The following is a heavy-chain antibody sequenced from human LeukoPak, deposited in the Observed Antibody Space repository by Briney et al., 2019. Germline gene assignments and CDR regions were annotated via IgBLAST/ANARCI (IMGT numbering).Heavy chain of an antibody. V-gene: IGHV4-59*11. Sequence: PSETLSLTCTVPVYSISPLYCGWIRQAPAKGLEFIGYIYYSGSTNFNPSLKSQVTLSVDTSKSQSSLTLTSVAAAGTAVYYCARGGVAAKYYFDFWGQGTLVTVSS. J-gene: IGHJ4*02. CDR1: VYSISPLY. CDR2: IYYSGST. CDR3: ARGGVAAKYYFDF. D-gene: IGHD3-10*01.